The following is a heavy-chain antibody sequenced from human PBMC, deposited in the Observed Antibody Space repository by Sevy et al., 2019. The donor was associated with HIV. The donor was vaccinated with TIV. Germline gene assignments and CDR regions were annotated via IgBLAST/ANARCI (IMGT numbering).Heavy chain of an antibody. V-gene: IGHV1-46*01. J-gene: IGHJ4*02. Sequence: ASVKVSCKPSGDTFTNDYMHWVRQAPGQGLEWMGIIDPSAGNASYAEKFQGRVTMAWDTSTRTLYMDLSSLGSEDTAVYYCVRADPAQHFDSWGQGTLVTVSS. CDR1: GDTFTNDY. CDR3: VRADPAQHFDS. CDR2: IDPSAGNA.